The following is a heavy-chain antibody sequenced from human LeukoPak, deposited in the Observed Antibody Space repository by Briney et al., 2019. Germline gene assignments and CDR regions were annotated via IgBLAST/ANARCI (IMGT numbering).Heavy chain of an antibody. CDR2: FDPEDGET. CDR1: GYTFTSYD. V-gene: IGHV1-24*01. Sequence: ASVKVSCKASGYTFTSYDINWVRQAPGKGLEWMGGFDPEDGETIYAQKFQGRVTMTEDTSTDTAYMELSSLRSEDTAVYYCTTALGRYYDSSDYWGQGTLVTVSS. CDR3: TTALGRYYDSSDY. J-gene: IGHJ4*02. D-gene: IGHD3-22*01.